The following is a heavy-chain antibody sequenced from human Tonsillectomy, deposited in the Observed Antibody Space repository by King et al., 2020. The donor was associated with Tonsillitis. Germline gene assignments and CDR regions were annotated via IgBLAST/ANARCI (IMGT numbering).Heavy chain of an antibody. J-gene: IGHJ4*02. V-gene: IGHV3-21*01. CDR2: ISSSSSYI. D-gene: IGHD6-13*01. CDR1: GFTFSSYR. CDR3: AREWIAAAN. Sequence: VQLVESGGGLVKPGGSLRLSCAAAGFTFSSYRMNWVRQAPGKGLEWVSSISSSSSYINNADSVKGRFTISRDNAKNSLYLQINSRRTEDTAVYYCAREWIAAANWRQGTLVTVSS.